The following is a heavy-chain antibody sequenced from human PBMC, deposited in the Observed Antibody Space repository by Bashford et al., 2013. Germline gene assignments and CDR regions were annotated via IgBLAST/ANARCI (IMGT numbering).Heavy chain of an antibody. J-gene: IGHJ6*02. D-gene: IGHD3-10*01. CDR3: ARDKRGVIGWNGMDV. Sequence: VRQAPGKGLEWVANIKQDGSEKYYVDSVKGRFTISRDNAKNSLYLQMNSLRAEDTAVYYCARDKRGVIGWNGMDVWGQGDHGHRLL. V-gene: IGHV3-7*01. CDR2: IKQDGSEK.